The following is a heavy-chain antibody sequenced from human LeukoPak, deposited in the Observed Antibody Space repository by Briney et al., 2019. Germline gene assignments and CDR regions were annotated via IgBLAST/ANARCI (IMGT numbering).Heavy chain of an antibody. J-gene: IGHJ3*02. CDR2: IYDSGST. CDR3: ARESGTKRAFDI. D-gene: IGHD1-26*01. V-gene: IGHV4-59*01. Sequence: PSETLSLTCTVSGGSISSYYWSWIRQPPGKGLEWIGYIYDSGSTNYNPSLKSRVTISVDTSKNQFSLKLSSVTAADTAVYYCARESGTKRAFDIWGQGTMVTVSS. CDR1: GGSISSYY.